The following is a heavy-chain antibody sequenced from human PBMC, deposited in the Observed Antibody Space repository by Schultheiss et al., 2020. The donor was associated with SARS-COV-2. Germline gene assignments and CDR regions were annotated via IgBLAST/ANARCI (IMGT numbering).Heavy chain of an antibody. D-gene: IGHD3-3*01. CDR1: SGSISNTIYY. CDR3: ARGRRAISKLAPNWFDP. V-gene: IGHV4-39*01. CDR2: IYYTGST. J-gene: IGHJ5*02. Sequence: SQTLSLTCTVSSGSISNTIYYWGWIRQPPEKGLEWIGSIYYTGSTYYNPSLKSRVTISVDTSKNQFSLRLISMTAADTAVYYCARGRRAISKLAPNWFDPRGQGTLVTVSS.